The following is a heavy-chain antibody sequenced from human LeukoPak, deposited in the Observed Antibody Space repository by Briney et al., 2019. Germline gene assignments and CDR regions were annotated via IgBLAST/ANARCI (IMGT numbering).Heavy chain of an antibody. Sequence: SETLSLTCTVSGGSTSNYYWTWIRQPPGKGLEWIGYIYYSGSTNYNPSLRSRATISVDTSKKQFSLNLSSVTAADTALYYCARVATMVRGSNGMDVWGKGTTVTVSS. V-gene: IGHV4-59*01. J-gene: IGHJ6*04. D-gene: IGHD3-10*01. CDR1: GGSTSNYY. CDR3: ARVATMVRGSNGMDV. CDR2: IYYSGST.